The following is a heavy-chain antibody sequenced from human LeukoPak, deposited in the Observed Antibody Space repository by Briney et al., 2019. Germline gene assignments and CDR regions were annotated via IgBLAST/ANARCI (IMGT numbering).Heavy chain of an antibody. J-gene: IGHJ4*02. CDR1: GFTFNNYA. CDR3: AKDAQRGFDYSNSLEY. Sequence: GGSLRLSCAASGFTFNNYAMFWVRQAPGKGLDWVAGISYDGTNKYYADSVKGRFTISRDNSQNTVDLQMNSLRAEDTAVYYCAKDAQRGFDYSNSLEYWGQGTLVTVSS. D-gene: IGHD4-11*01. CDR2: ISYDGTNK. V-gene: IGHV3-30*04.